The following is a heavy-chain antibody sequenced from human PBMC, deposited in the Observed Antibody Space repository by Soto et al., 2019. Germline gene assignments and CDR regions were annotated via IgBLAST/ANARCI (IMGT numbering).Heavy chain of an antibody. CDR2: IIPILGIA. CDR1: GGTFSSYT. J-gene: IGHJ6*02. Sequence: QVQLVQSGAEVKKPGSSVKVSCKASGGTFSSYTISWVRQAPGQGLEWMGRIIPILGIANYAQKFQGRVTITADTATSTAYRELSSLRSEDTAVYYGARDDYGYYVVPTYGMDVWGQGTTVTVSS. CDR3: ARDDYGYYVVPTYGMDV. V-gene: IGHV1-69*02. D-gene: IGHD4-17*01.